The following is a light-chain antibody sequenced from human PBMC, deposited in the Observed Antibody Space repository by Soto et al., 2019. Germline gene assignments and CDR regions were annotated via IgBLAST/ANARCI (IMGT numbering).Light chain of an antibody. J-gene: IGKJ2*01. CDR3: HQYNNWPGYT. Sequence: ETVMTQSPATLSVSPGERVTLSCRASQSVSNNLGWYQQKPGQAPRLLIYGASTRATGIPGRLSGSGSGTEFNLTISSLQSEDFAVYYCHQYNNWPGYTFGQGTKLEI. CDR2: GAS. CDR1: QSVSNN. V-gene: IGKV3-15*01.